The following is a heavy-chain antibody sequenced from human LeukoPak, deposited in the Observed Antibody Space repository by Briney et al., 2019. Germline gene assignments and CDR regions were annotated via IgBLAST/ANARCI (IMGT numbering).Heavy chain of an antibody. D-gene: IGHD2-8*01. CDR1: GFSFSSYA. V-gene: IGHV3-23*01. CDR3: AKRPAAYCSDGGCYFNY. J-gene: IGHJ4*02. Sequence: GGSLRLSCAASGFSFSSYAMSWVRQAPGRGLEWVSAISGSGANTYYADSVKGRFTISRDNTKDTLYLQMNTLRAEDTAVYYCAKRPAAYCSDGGCYFNYWGQGTLVIVSS. CDR2: ISGSGANT.